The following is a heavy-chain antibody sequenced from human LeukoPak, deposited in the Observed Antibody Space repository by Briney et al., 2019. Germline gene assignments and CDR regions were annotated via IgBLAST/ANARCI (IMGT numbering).Heavy chain of an antibody. CDR1: GFTFSNHP. CDR3: ARSFSSTWDAFDI. CDR2: ISYDGNNK. J-gene: IGHJ3*02. Sequence: AGGSLRLSCAASGFTFSNHPMHWVRQAPGKGLEWVTVISYDGNNKYYADSVKGRFTVSRDNSKNTLFLQMNSMRAEDTALYYCARSFSSTWDAFDIWGQGTMVTVSS. V-gene: IGHV3-30-3*01. D-gene: IGHD6-13*01.